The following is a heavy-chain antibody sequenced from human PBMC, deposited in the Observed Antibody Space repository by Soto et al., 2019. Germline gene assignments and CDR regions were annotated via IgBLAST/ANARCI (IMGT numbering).Heavy chain of an antibody. CDR2: IIPIFGTA. V-gene: IGHV1-69*06. CDR3: GEEGGVGATIGIRPYYGMDV. CDR1: GGTFSSYA. J-gene: IGHJ6*02. Sequence: QVQLVQSGAEVKKPGSSVKVSCKASGGTFSSYAISWVRQAPGQGLEWMGGIIPIFGTANYAQKFQGRVTITADKFTSNAYMELRRLGSEEPAGDYCGEEGGVGATIGIRPYYGMDVWGQGTTVTVSS. D-gene: IGHD1-26*01.